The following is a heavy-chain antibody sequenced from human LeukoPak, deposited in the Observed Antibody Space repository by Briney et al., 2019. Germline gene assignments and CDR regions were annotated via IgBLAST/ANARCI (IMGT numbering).Heavy chain of an antibody. J-gene: IGHJ4*02. V-gene: IGHV3-23*01. Sequence: GGSLRLSCAVSGFTFSSEAMGWVRQLPGGGLEWVSTISPAGGTTYYAESMKGRFTISRDNSKRTLYLQMNSLRVQDTAVYYCTKVRSGSSSWALRVFDYWGQGALVTVSS. D-gene: IGHD6-13*01. CDR1: GFTFSSEA. CDR3: TKVRSGSSSWALRVFDY. CDR2: ISPAGGTT.